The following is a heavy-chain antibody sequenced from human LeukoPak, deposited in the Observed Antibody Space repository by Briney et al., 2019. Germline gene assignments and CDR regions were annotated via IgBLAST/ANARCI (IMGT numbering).Heavy chain of an antibody. CDR1: GYTFTGYY. CDR2: INPHSDGT. CDR3: ARDINQYYYDSSGPSDY. D-gene: IGHD3-22*01. V-gene: IGHV1-2*02. Sequence: GASVKVSFKASGYTFTGYYMHWVRQAPGQGLEWMGWINPHSDGTNYAQKFQGRVTMTRDTSISTAYMELSRLTSDDTAVYYCARDINQYYYDSSGPSDYWGQGTLVTVSS. J-gene: IGHJ4*02.